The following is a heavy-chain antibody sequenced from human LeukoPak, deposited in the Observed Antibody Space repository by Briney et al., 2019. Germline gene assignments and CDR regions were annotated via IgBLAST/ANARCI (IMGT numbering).Heavy chain of an antibody. CDR2: IWYDGSNK. V-gene: IGHV3-33*01. J-gene: IGHJ4*02. Sequence: GGSLRLSCATSGFSFSSYGMHWVRQAPGKGLEWVAVIWYDGSNKYYADSVKGRLTISRDNSKKTLFLQVDSLRAEDTAVYYCARDVAHGERGYFDYWGQGTLVTVSS. CDR3: ARDVAHGERGYFDY. CDR1: GFSFSSYG. D-gene: IGHD4-17*01.